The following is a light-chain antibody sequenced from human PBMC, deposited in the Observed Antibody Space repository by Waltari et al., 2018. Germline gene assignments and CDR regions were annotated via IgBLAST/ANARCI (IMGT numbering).Light chain of an antibody. J-gene: IGLJ3*02. V-gene: IGLV1-40*01. Sequence: QSVLTPPPSVSGSPGQRVTISCPRTGSNTPPGDAVPWYPQLPRAAPKLPIYGSTSRPLGVPDRFFGSTSGTSASLAITGLQAEDEADYYCQSYDTSLRVVFGGGTKLTVL. CDR1: GSNTPPGDA. CDR3: QSYDTSLRVV. CDR2: GST.